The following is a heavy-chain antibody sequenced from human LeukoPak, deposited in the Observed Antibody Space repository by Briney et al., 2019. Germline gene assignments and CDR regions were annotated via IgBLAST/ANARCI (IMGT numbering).Heavy chain of an antibody. CDR1: GFRFGTYG. CDR3: GKETTPYSSGSFFDS. D-gene: IGHD3-10*01. Sequence: QSGGSLRLSCAASGFRFGTYGMQWVRQAPGKGLEWVAVISFNGGTTYADSVRGRFTISRDNSNNSLYLQLNSLGLEDTAVYYCGKETTPYSSGSFFDSWGQGTLVTVSS. V-gene: IGHV3-30*18. J-gene: IGHJ4*02. CDR2: ISFNGGT.